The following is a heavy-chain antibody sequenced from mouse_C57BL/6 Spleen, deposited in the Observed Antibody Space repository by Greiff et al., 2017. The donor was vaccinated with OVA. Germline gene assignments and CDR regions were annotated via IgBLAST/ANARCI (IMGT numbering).Heavy chain of an antibody. CDR2: IYPGDGDT. CDR3: ARVPYYYGSSYDYAMDY. Sequence: QVQLKQSGPELVKPGASVKISCKASGYAFSSSWMNWVKQRPGKGLEWIGRIYPGDGDTNYNGKFKGKATLTADKSSSTAYMQLSSLTSEDSAVYFCARVPYYYGSSYDYAMDYWGQGTSVTVSS. V-gene: IGHV1-82*01. D-gene: IGHD1-1*01. J-gene: IGHJ4*01. CDR1: GYAFSSSW.